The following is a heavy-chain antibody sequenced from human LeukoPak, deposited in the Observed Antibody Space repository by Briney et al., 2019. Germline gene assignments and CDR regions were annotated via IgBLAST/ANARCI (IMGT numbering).Heavy chain of an antibody. CDR1: GFTFSSYG. J-gene: IGHJ4*02. V-gene: IGHV3-30*18. CDR2: ISYDGSNK. D-gene: IGHD6-13*01. Sequence: PGGSLRLSCAASGFTFSSYGMHWVRQAAGKGLEWVAVISYDGSNKYYADSVKGRFTISRDNSKNTLYLQMNSLRAEDTAVYYCAKGLYPYSSSWSLFDYWGQGTLVTVSS. CDR3: AKGLYPYSSSWSLFDY.